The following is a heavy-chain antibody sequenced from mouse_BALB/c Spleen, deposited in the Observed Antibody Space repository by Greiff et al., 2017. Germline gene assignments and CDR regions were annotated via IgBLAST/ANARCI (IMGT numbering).Heavy chain of an antibody. CDR2: IYPGDGDT. J-gene: IGHJ4*01. CDR1: GYAFSSYW. V-gene: IGHV1-80*01. CDR3: ARSGYDGYYYAMDY. D-gene: IGHD2-14*01. Sequence: VQLVESGAELVRPGSSVKISCKASGYAFSSYWMNWVKQRPGQGLEWIGQIYPGDGDTNYNGKFKGKATLTADKSSSTAYMQLSSLTSEDSAVYFCARSGYDGYYYAMDYWGQGTSVTVSS.